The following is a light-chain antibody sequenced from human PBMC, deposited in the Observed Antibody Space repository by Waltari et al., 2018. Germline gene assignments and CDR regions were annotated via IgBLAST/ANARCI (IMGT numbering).Light chain of an antibody. V-gene: IGKV3D-15*01. Sequence: EVVMTQSPPTLPVPPGERVSLACRASQSAKTSLAGYQQTPGQAPRLLIYRASTRAAGVPDRFSGSGSGTEFTLTISSLQSEDSAIYYCQQYNIWPWTFGPGTNVDIK. CDR2: RAS. J-gene: IGKJ1*01. CDR1: QSAKTS. CDR3: QQYNIWPWT.